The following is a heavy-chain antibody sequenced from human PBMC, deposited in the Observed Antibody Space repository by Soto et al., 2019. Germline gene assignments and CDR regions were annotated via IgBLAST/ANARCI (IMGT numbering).Heavy chain of an antibody. D-gene: IGHD3-10*01. V-gene: IGHV1-18*01. CDR1: GYTFTSYG. J-gene: IGHJ6*03. CDR2: ISAYNGNT. CDR3: ARERLIGSGSYYNLSNYYYMDV. Sequence: ASVKVSCKASGYTFTSYGISWVRQAPGQGLEWMGWISAYNGNTNYAQKLQGRVTMTTDTSTSTAYMELRSLRSDDTAVYYCARERLIGSGSYYNLSNYYYMDVWGKGTTVTVSS.